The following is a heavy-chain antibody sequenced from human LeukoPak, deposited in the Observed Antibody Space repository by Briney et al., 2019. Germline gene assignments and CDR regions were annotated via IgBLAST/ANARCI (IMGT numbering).Heavy chain of an antibody. Sequence: SGTLSLTCTVSGASISSSTYYWGWISQSPGKGLEWIGSVNYAVNTYYNPSLKSRVTISADTSKNQFSLKMNFVTAADTALYYCARHLGPYSASYLDYWGQGSLVAVSS. CDR2: VNYAVNT. J-gene: IGHJ4*02. CDR1: GASISSSTYY. CDR3: ARHLGPYSASYLDY. D-gene: IGHD1-26*01. V-gene: IGHV4-39*01.